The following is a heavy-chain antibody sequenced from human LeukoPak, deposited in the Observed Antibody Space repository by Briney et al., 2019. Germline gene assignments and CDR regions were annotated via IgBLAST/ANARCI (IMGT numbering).Heavy chain of an antibody. CDR3: ARDGRGDGPPDYVWGSGLNQPSDAFDI. V-gene: IGHV4-39*07. D-gene: IGHD3-16*01. J-gene: IGHJ3*02. CDR2: IYYSGST. CDR1: GGSISSSSYY. Sequence: PSETLSLTCTVSGGSISSSSYYWGWIRQPPGKGLEWIGSIYYSGSTYYNPSLKSRVTISVDTSKNQFSLKLSSVTAADTAVYYCARDGRGDGPPDYVWGSGLNQPSDAFDIWGQGTMVTVSS.